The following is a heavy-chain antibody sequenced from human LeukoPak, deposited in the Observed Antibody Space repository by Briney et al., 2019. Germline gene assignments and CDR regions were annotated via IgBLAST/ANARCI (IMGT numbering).Heavy chain of an antibody. D-gene: IGHD3-22*01. Sequence: SETLSLTCTVSGGSISSYYWSWIRQPAGKGLEWIGRIYYSGSTNYNPSLKSRVTISVDTSKYQFSLKLSSVTAADTAVYYCAKTRGSGYFDYWGQGTLVTVSS. V-gene: IGHV4-4*07. J-gene: IGHJ4*02. CDR3: AKTRGSGYFDY. CDR2: IYYSGST. CDR1: GGSISSYY.